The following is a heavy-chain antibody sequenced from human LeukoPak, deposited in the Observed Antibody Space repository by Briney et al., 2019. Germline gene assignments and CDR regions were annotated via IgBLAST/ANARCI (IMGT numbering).Heavy chain of an antibody. Sequence: QPGGSLRLSCAASGFTFSSYAMSWVRQAPGKGLEWVSGFSVSDKTTYYADSVKGRFTISRDNSKNTLYLQMNSLRAEDTAVYYCAKDPYVYYGDYSIRWGQGTLVIVSS. V-gene: IGHV3-23*01. CDR2: FSVSDKTT. D-gene: IGHD4-17*01. J-gene: IGHJ4*02. CDR3: AKDPYVYYGDYSIR. CDR1: GFTFSSYA.